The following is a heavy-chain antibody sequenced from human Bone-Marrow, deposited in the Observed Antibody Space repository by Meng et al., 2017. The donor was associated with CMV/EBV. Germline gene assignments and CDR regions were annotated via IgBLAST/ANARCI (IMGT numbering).Heavy chain of an antibody. J-gene: IGHJ4*02. CDR2: IYHSGST. CDR3: ARAHSSGWLREYYFDY. D-gene: IGHD6-19*01. V-gene: IGHV4-39*07. Sequence: SETLSLTCTVSGGSISSSSYYWGWIRQPPGKGLEWIGSIYHSGSTYYNPSLKSRVTISVDTSKNQFSLKLSSLTAADTAVYYCARAHSSGWLREYYFDYWGQGTLVTVSS. CDR1: GGSISSSSYY.